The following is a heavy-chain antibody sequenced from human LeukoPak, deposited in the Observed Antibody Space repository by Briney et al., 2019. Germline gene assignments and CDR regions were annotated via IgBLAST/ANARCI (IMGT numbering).Heavy chain of an antibody. CDR1: GGSISSSSYY. J-gene: IGHJ4*02. Sequence: SETLSLTCTVSGGSISSSSYYWSWIRQPAGKGLEWIGRIYTSGSTNYNPSLKSRVTMSVDTSKNQFSLKLSSVTAADTAVYYCASRAFWSGYSYWGQGTLVTVSS. V-gene: IGHV4-61*02. D-gene: IGHD3-3*01. CDR2: IYTSGST. CDR3: ASRAFWSGYSY.